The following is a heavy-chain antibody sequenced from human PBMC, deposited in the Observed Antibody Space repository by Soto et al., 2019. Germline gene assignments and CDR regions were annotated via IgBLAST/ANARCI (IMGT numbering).Heavy chain of an antibody. Sequence: GGSLRLSCAASGFTFSSYSMSWVRQAPGKGLEWVSSITSSSDYVYYADSVKGRFTISRDNAKNSLYLQMNSLRAEDTAVYYCARVVYFDSSGYSVWGQGTLVTVSS. CDR1: GFTFSSYS. CDR3: ARVVYFDSSGYSV. V-gene: IGHV3-21*01. J-gene: IGHJ4*02. D-gene: IGHD3-22*01. CDR2: ITSSSDYV.